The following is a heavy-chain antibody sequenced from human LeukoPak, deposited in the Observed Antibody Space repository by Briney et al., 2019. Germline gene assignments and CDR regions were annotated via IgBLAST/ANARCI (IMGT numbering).Heavy chain of an antibody. CDR2: IYYSGST. CDR1: GGSISNYY. V-gene: IGHV4-59*08. Sequence: SETLSLTCTVSGGSISNYYWNWIRQPPGKGLEFIGYIYYSGSTTYTPSLKSRVTISVDTSKNQFSLKLISVTAADTAVYYCARRGYSSGWYYFDYWGQGTLVAVSS. J-gene: IGHJ4*02. D-gene: IGHD6-19*01. CDR3: ARRGYSSGWYYFDY.